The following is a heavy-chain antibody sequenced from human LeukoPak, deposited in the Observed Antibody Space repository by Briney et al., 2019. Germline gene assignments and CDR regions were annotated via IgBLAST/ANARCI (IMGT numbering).Heavy chain of an antibody. CDR2: TYYRSRWYN. CDR1: GDSVSSNSGA. D-gene: IGHD2-2*01. CDR3: ARGFSAASDDAFDI. J-gene: IGHJ3*02. Sequence: SQTLSLTCAISGDSVSSNSGAWNWIRQSPSRGLEWLGRTYYRSRWYNDYAVSVKSRITINPDTSKNQFSLKLSSVTAADTAVYYCARGFSAASDDAFDIWGQGTMVTVSS. V-gene: IGHV6-1*01.